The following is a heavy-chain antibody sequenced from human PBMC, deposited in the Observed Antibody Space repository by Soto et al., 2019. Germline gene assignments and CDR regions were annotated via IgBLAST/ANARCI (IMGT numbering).Heavy chain of an antibody. J-gene: IGHJ4*02. V-gene: IGHV3-30*18. CDR1: GFTFSVYG. CDR3: AKPSSGNYDFWSGYKKSGFDY. D-gene: IGHD3-3*01. CDR2: ISYDGSNK. Sequence: QVQLVESGGGVVQPGRSRRLSCAASGFTFSVYGMHWCRQAPGKGLEWVAAISYDGSNKYYADSVKGRFNSSRDNSKKRMYLPMNSLRVEDTAVYYCAKPSSGNYDFWSGYKKSGFDYWGQGTLVTVSS.